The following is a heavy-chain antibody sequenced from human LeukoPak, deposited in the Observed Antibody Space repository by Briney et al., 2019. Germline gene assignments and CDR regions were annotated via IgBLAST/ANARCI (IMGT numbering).Heavy chain of an antibody. V-gene: IGHV3-53*01. J-gene: IGHJ4*02. Sequence: GGSLRLSCAASGFTVSSNYMSWVRQAPGKGLEWVSVIYSGGSTYYADSVKGRFTISRDNSKNTRYLQMNSLRAEDTAVYYCAKRSSWYYFDYWGQGTLVTVSS. D-gene: IGHD6-13*01. CDR3: AKRSSWYYFDY. CDR1: GFTVSSNY. CDR2: IYSGGST.